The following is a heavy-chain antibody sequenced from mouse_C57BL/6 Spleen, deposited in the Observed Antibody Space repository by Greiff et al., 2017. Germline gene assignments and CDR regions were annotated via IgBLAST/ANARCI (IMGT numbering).Heavy chain of an antibody. J-gene: IGHJ3*01. CDR2: ISSGSSTI. D-gene: IGHD1-1*02. V-gene: IGHV5-17*01. CDR1: GFTFSDYG. Sequence: EVHLVESGGGLVKPGGSLKLSCAASGFTFSDYGMHWVRQAPEKGLEWVAYISSGSSTIYYADTVKGRFTISRDNAKNTLFLQMTSLRSEDTAMYYCATGLSSWFAYWGQGTLVTVSA. CDR3: ATGLSSWFAY.